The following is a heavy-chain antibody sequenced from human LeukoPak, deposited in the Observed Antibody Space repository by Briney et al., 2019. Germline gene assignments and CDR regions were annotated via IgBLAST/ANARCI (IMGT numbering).Heavy chain of an antibody. CDR2: INPGDSDT. D-gene: IGHD4-23*01. J-gene: IGHJ4*02. CDR1: GYSFINYW. V-gene: IGHV5-51*01. CDR3: ARLNGGNSIPFDY. Sequence: GESLKISCKGSGYSFINYWIGWVRQMPGRGLEWLGIINPGDSDTKCSPSFQGQVTISADKSISTAYLQWSSLKASDTAMYYCARLNGGNSIPFDYWGQGTLVTVSS.